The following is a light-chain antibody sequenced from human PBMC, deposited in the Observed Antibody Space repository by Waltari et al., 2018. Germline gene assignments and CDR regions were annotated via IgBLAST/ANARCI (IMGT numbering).Light chain of an antibody. CDR2: WAS. CDR1: QSVLYSSNNKNY. CDR3: QQYYSTPPT. Sequence: DIVMTQSPDSLAVSLGERATINCKSSQSVLYSSNNKNYLAWYQQKPGQPPKLLIYWASTREYGVPYQFSGHGSGTDFTLTIRSLQAEDVAVYYCQQYYSTPPTFGQGTKVEIK. V-gene: IGKV4-1*01. J-gene: IGKJ1*01.